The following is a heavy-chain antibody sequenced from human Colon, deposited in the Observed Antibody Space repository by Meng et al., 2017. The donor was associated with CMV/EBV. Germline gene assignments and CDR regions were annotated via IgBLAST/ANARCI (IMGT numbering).Heavy chain of an antibody. J-gene: IGHJ4*02. Sequence: GESLKISCKGSGYSFTSYWIGWVRQMPGKGLEWMGIIYPGDSDTRYSPSFQGQVTISADKSISTAYLQWSSLRAEDTAVYYCAKVTRATIFSQPFDYWGQGTLVTVSS. D-gene: IGHD3-9*01. CDR2: IYPGDSDT. CDR1: GYSFTSYW. CDR3: AKVTRATIFSQPFDY. V-gene: IGHV5-51*01.